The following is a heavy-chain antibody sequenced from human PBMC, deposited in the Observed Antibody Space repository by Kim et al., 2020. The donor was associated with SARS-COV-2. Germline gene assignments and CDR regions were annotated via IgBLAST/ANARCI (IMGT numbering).Heavy chain of an antibody. CDR1: GYTLTELS. D-gene: IGHD6-19*01. J-gene: IGHJ6*02. V-gene: IGHV1-24*01. CDR3: ATGVAVTGRSSDYYYYYGMDV. Sequence: ASVKVSCKVSGYTLTELSMHWVRQAPGKGLEWMGGFDPEDGETIYAQKFQGRVTMTEDTSTATAYMELSSLRSEDTAVYYCATGVAVTGRSSDYYYYYGMDVWGQGTTFTVSS. CDR2: FDPEDGET.